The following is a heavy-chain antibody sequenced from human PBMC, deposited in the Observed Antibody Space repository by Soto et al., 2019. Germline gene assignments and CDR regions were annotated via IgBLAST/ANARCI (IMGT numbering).Heavy chain of an antibody. J-gene: IGHJ4*02. CDR2: INPNTGGT. V-gene: IGHV1-2*02. CDR1: GYTFSDHY. D-gene: IGHD3-16*02. Sequence: ASVKVSCKSSGYTFSDHYIHWVRQAPGQGLEWMGWINPNTGGTNYALSFRGRVTMTRDTSISTAYMELTSLTSDDTAVYFCARVPVSDFVWGSYRYTFDYWGQGTLVTVSS. CDR3: ARVPVSDFVWGSYRYTFDY.